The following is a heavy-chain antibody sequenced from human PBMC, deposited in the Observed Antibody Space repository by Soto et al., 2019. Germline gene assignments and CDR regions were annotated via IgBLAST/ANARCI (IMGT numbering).Heavy chain of an antibody. CDR2: ISYDGSNK. CDR3: ASGDSSGWYALYYYYYGMDV. J-gene: IGHJ6*02. D-gene: IGHD6-19*01. CDR1: GFTFSSYA. Sequence: GGSLRLSCAASGFTFSSYAMHWVRQAPGKGLEWVAVISYDGSNKYYADSVKGRFTISRDNSENTLYLQMNSLRAEDTAVYYCASGDSSGWYALYYYYYGMDVWGQGTTVTVSS. V-gene: IGHV3-30-3*01.